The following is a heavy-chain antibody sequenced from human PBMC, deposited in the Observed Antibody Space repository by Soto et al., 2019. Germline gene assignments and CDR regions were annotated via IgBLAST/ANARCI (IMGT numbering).Heavy chain of an antibody. CDR1: GGSVSSNTAS. CDR3: AKVDNLGTKTGYAFNA. D-gene: IGHD5-12*01. CDR2: TYFRSKSYN. Sequence: SQNLSLTCAISGGSVSSNTASLNWIRQSPSRGLELLGRTYFRSKSYNDYAVSVNSRIIINPDTSNNQFSLQLNSVTPENTPVYFRAKVDNLGTKTGYAFNAWGQGIMVAVSS. V-gene: IGHV6-1*01. J-gene: IGHJ4*02.